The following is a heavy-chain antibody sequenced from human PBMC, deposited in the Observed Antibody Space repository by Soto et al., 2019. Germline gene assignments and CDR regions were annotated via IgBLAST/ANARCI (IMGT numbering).Heavy chain of an antibody. CDR3: ASHPRDSSGYWYYFDY. V-gene: IGHV3-21*01. Sequence: GGSLRLSCASSGFTFSSYSMNLVRQAPGKGLEWVSSISSSSSYIYYADSVKGRFTISRDNAKNSLYLQMNSLRAEDTAVYYCASHPRDSSGYWYYFDYWGQGTLVTVSS. CDR2: ISSSSSYI. D-gene: IGHD3-22*01. J-gene: IGHJ4*02. CDR1: GFTFSSYS.